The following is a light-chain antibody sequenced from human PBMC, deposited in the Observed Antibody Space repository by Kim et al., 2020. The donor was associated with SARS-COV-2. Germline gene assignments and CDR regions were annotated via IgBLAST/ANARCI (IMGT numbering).Light chain of an antibody. CDR1: QDISEY. CDR2: DAS. J-gene: IGKJ5*01. Sequence: ASVRDRVTILCQASQDISEYLTWYQQKPGKAPKVLIYDASNLEVGVPSRFSGSGSGTHFNLTIGSLQPEDVATYYCQQYDNVPITFGQGTRLEIK. V-gene: IGKV1-33*01. CDR3: QQYDNVPIT.